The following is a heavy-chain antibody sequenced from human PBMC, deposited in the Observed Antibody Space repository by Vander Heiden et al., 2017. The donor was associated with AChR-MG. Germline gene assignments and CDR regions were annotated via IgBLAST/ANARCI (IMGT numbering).Heavy chain of an antibody. CDR1: GGSISSYY. CDR3: ARHGGEYSGYEHFDY. V-gene: IGHV4-59*01. CDR2: IYYSGST. J-gene: IGHJ4*02. Sequence: QVQLQESGPGLVKPSETLSLTCHVSGGSISSYYWSWIRQPPGKGLEWIGYIYYSGSTNYNPSLKSRVTISVDTSKNQFSLKLSSVTAADTAVYYCARHGGEYSGYEHFDYWGQGTLVTVSS. D-gene: IGHD5-12*01.